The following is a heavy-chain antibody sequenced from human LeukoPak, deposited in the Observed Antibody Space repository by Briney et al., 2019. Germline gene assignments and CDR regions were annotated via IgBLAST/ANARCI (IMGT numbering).Heavy chain of an antibody. V-gene: IGHV3-9*01. J-gene: IGHJ4*02. D-gene: IGHD6-13*01. CDR2: ISWNSGSI. CDR3: AKGSAAGSPPRDY. Sequence: GGSLRLSCAASGFTFGDYAIHWVRQAPGKGLEWVSGISWNSGSIGYADSVKGRFTISRDNAKNSLYLQMNSLRAEDTALYYCAKGSAAGSPPRDYWGQGTLVTVSS. CDR1: GFTFGDYA.